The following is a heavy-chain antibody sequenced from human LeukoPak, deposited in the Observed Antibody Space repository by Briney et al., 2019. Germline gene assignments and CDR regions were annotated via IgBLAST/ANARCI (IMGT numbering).Heavy chain of an antibody. Sequence: GGSLRLSCAASGFTFSSDGMHWVRQAPGKGLEWVAVIWYDGSNKYYADSVKGRFTISRDNSKNTLYLQMNSLRAEDTAVYYCARAEGSYYDFWSGYHPGYFDYWGQGTLVTVSS. J-gene: IGHJ4*02. CDR3: ARAEGSYYDFWSGYHPGYFDY. D-gene: IGHD3-3*01. CDR2: IWYDGSNK. V-gene: IGHV3-33*01. CDR1: GFTFSSDG.